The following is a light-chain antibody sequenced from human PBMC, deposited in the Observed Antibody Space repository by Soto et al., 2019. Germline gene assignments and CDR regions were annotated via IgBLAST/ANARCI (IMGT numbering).Light chain of an antibody. V-gene: IGKV1-39*01. J-gene: IGKJ5*01. CDR3: QQSYTTPRD. Sequence: DIPMTQSPSSLSASVGDRVTITCRASQSIRSSLNWYQQKPGKAPELLIYAASSLHTGVPSRFSGSGSGTDFTLTISSLQPEDFATYYCQQSYTTPRDFGQGTRLEIK. CDR1: QSIRSS. CDR2: AAS.